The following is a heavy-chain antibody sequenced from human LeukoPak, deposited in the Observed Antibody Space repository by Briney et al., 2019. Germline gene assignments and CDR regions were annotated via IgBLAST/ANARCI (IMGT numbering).Heavy chain of an antibody. CDR3: AKGQLLLAEFDY. Sequence: GSLRLSCAASGFTFSSYAMSWVRQAPGKGLEWVSAVSGSGGSTYYADSVKGRFTISRDNSKNTLYLQMNSLRAEDTAVYYCAKGQLLLAEFDYWGQGTLVTVSS. D-gene: IGHD2-15*01. CDR1: GFTFSSYA. J-gene: IGHJ4*02. CDR2: VSGSGGST. V-gene: IGHV3-23*01.